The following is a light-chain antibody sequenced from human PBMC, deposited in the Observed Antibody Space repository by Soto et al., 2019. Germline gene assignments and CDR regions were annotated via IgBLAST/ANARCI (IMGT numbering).Light chain of an antibody. CDR2: DVS. J-gene: IGLJ1*01. V-gene: IGLV2-11*01. CDR1: SSDVGGYNY. Sequence: QSALTQPRSVPGSPGQSVTISCTGTSSDVGGYNYVSWYQQRPGKAPKLMIYDVSKRPSGVPDRFSGSKSGNTASLTISGLQAEDEADYYCCSYAGSYTYVFGTGTKLTVL. CDR3: CSYAGSYTYV.